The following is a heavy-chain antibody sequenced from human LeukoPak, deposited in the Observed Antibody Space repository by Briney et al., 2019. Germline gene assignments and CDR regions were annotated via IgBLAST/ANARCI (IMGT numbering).Heavy chain of an antibody. J-gene: IGHJ4*02. Sequence: GGSLRLSCAASGFTFSDYYMSWIRQAPGKGLEWVSYISSSGSTIYYVDSVKGRFTISRDNAKNSLYLQMNSLRAEDTAVYYCARVEDLWFGELSLSDYWGQGTLVTVSS. CDR2: ISSSGSTI. D-gene: IGHD3-10*01. CDR3: ARVEDLWFGELSLSDY. V-gene: IGHV3-11*01. CDR1: GFTFSDYY.